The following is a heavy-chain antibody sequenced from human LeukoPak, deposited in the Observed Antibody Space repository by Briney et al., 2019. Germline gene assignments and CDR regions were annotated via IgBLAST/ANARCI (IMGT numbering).Heavy chain of an antibody. CDR3: ATSQKYVGTPYYFDY. Sequence: GASVKVSCKASGYTFTSYDINWVRQATGQGLEWMGWMNPNSGNTGYAQKFQGRVTMTRNTSISTAYMELSSLRSVDTAVYYCATSQKYVGTPYYFDYWGQGTLVTVSS. CDR1: GYTFTSYD. D-gene: IGHD7-27*01. CDR2: MNPNSGNT. J-gene: IGHJ4*02. V-gene: IGHV1-8*01.